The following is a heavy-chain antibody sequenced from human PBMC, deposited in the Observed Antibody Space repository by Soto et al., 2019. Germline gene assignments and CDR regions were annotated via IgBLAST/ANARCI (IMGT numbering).Heavy chain of an antibody. V-gene: IGHV3-53*01. Sequence: GGSLRLSCAASEFTVSGNYLSWVRQAPGKGLEWVSVIYNDGGTDYADSVKDRFTISRDNSKNTVYLQMNSLRAEDTAVYYCAGSGIRSAVYWGQGTLVTVSS. J-gene: IGHJ4*02. D-gene: IGHD3-3*01. CDR3: AGSGIRSAVY. CDR2: IYNDGGT. CDR1: EFTVSGNY.